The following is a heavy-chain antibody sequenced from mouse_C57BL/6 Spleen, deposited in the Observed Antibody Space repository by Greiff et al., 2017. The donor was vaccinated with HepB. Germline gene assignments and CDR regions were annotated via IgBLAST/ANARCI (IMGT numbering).Heavy chain of an antibody. CDR2: IRSKSSNYAK. Sequence: EVKLMESGGGLVQPKGSLKLSCAASGFTFNTYAMHWVRQAPGKGLEWVARIRSKSSNYAKYYDDSVKDRFTISRDDSQSMLHLQMNNLKTEDTSMYYCVREIYGSSYSYWYFNVWGTGTTVTVSS. CDR1: GFTFNTYA. CDR3: VREIYGSSYSYWYFNV. V-gene: IGHV10-3*01. D-gene: IGHD1-1*01. J-gene: IGHJ1*03.